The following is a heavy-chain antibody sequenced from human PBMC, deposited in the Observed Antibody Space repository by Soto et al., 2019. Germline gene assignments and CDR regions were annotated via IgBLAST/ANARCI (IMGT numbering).Heavy chain of an antibody. Sequence: EVQLLESGGGLVQRRGSLRLSCAASGFIFNNYAMTWVRQAPGKGLEWVARVSGRGGSAYYADSVKGRLTISRDNSNNTLYLQMTNVRGEDTAVYYCVRRAGGAVVWYYELWGRGTLVSVFS. V-gene: IGHV3-23*01. CDR3: VRRAGGAVVWYYEL. D-gene: IGHD2-21*01. CDR2: VSGRGGSA. CDR1: GFIFNNYA. J-gene: IGHJ2*01.